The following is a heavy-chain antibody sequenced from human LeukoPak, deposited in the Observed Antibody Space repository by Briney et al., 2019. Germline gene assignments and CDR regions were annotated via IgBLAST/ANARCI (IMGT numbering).Heavy chain of an antibody. CDR2: MNPNSGNT. J-gene: IGHJ4*02. CDR1: GYTFTSYD. CDR3: TSYRLLDDYGDATHY. Sequence: ASVKVSCKASGYTFTSYDVHWVRQATGQGLEWMGWMNPNSGNTGYAQKFQGRVTMTRNTSISTAYMELSSLRSEDTAVYYCTSYRLLDDYGDATHYWGQGTLVTVSS. D-gene: IGHD4-17*01. V-gene: IGHV1-8*01.